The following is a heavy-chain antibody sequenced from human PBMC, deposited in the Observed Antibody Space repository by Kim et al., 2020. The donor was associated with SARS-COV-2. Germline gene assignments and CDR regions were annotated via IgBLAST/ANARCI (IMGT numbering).Heavy chain of an antibody. D-gene: IGHD3-22*01. Sequence: ASVKVSCKVSGYTLTELSMHWVRQAPGKGLEWMGGFDPEDGETINAQKFQGRVTMTEDTSTDTAYMELSSLISEDTAVYYCATADYYDSSGYYNYLGQGTLITVSS. CDR2: FDPEDGET. V-gene: IGHV1-24*01. J-gene: IGHJ4*02. CDR1: GYTLTELS. CDR3: ATADYYDSSGYYNY.